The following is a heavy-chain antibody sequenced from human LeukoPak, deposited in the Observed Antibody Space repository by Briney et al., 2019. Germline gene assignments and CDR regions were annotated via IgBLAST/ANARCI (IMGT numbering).Heavy chain of an antibody. CDR2: ISAYNGNT. D-gene: IGHD3-22*01. CDR1: GYTFTSYG. Sequence: GASVKVSCKASGYTFTSYGISWVRQAPGPGLEWMGWISAYNGNTNYAQKLQGRVTMTTDTSTSTAYMELRSLRSDDTAVYYCARSVSGSAPGGAFDIWGQGTMVTVSS. J-gene: IGHJ3*02. V-gene: IGHV1-18*01. CDR3: ARSVSGSAPGGAFDI.